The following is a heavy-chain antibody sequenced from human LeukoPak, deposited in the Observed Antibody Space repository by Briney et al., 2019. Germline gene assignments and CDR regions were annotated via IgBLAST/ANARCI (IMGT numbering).Heavy chain of an antibody. Sequence: ASVKVSCKASGYTFTSYDINWVRQATGQGLEWMGWMNPNSGNTGYAQKFQGRVTITRNTSISTAYMELSSLRSEDTAVYYWARAVLTTVTTYGYDYYMDGWGKGTKVTVSS. V-gene: IGHV1-8*01. CDR1: GYTFTSYD. CDR2: MNPNSGNT. D-gene: IGHD4-17*01. CDR3: ARAVLTTVTTYGYDYYMDG. J-gene: IGHJ6*03.